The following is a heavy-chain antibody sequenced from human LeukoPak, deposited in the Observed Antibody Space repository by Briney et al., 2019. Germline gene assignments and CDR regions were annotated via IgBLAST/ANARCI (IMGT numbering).Heavy chain of an antibody. Sequence: SGPTLVKPTQTLTLTCTFSGFSLSTSAVGVGWIRQPPGKALEWLALIYWNDDKRYSPSLKSSLTITKDTSKNQVVLTMTNMDPVDTATYYCTRFVPYGSGSYNWFDPWGQGTLVTVSS. CDR3: TRFVPYGSGSYNWFDP. CDR1: GFSLSTSAVG. D-gene: IGHD3-10*01. V-gene: IGHV2-5*01. CDR2: IYWNDDK. J-gene: IGHJ5*02.